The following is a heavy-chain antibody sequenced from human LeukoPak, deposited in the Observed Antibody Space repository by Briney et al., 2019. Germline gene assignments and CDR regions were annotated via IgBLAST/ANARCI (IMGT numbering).Heavy chain of an antibody. D-gene: IGHD2-2*01. CDR1: GGSISGFY. J-gene: IGHJ4*02. CDR2: IYFTGST. V-gene: IGHV4-59*08. Sequence: SETLSLTCTVSGGSISGFYWSWIRQPPGKGLEWIGYIYFTGSTNYNPSFKSRVTMSVDTSKNQFSLKVSSVTAADTAVYYCARRCSSDSCAFDFWGQGTLVTVSS. CDR3: ARRCSSDSCAFDF.